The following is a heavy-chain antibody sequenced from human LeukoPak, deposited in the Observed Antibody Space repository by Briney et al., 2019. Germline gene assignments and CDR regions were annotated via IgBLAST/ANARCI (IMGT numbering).Heavy chain of an antibody. CDR1: GFTFSSYE. J-gene: IGHJ4*02. CDR3: ATERAGTSGYIVFDN. CDR2: ITPDEIT. V-gene: IGHV3-74*01. D-gene: IGHD1-1*01. Sequence: GGSLRLSCAASGFTFSSYEMNWVRQAPGKGLVWVSRITPDEITTYADSVKGRFTISRDNAKNMLYLQMNSLRAEDTAVYYCATERAGTSGYIVFDNWGQGTLVTVSS.